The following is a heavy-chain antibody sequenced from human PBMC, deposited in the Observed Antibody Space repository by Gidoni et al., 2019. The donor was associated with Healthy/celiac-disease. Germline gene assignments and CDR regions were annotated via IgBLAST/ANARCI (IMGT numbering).Heavy chain of an antibody. D-gene: IGHD3-3*01. V-gene: IGHV3-33*01. J-gene: IGHJ6*02. CDR1: GFTFSSYG. CDR3: ARDHPIRFAYGMDV. CDR2: IWYDGSNK. Sequence: QVQLVESGGGVVQPGRSLRLSCAASGFTFSSYGMHWVRQAPGKGREVVAVIWYDGSNKDYADSVKGRFTISRDNSKNTLYLQMNSLRAEDTAVYYCARDHPIRFAYGMDVWGQGTTVTVSS.